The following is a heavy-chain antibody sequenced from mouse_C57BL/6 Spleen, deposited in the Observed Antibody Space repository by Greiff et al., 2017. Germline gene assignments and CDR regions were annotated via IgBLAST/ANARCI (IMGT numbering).Heavy chain of an antibody. D-gene: IGHD2-3*01. CDR1: GYTFTDYN. Sequence: EVQLQQSGPELVKPGASVKIPCKASGYTFTDYNMDWVKQSHGKSLEWIGDINPNNGGTNYNQKFKGKATLTVDKSSSTAYMELRSLTSEDTAVYYGAREGDLYDGYYDAMDYWGQGTSVTVSS. CDR3: AREGDLYDGYYDAMDY. V-gene: IGHV1-18*01. J-gene: IGHJ4*01. CDR2: INPNNGGT.